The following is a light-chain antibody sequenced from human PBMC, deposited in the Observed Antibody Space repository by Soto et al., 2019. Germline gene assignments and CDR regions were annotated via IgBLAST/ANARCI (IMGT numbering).Light chain of an antibody. CDR1: QTISSW. CDR3: QHYNSYSEA. V-gene: IGKV1-5*03. Sequence: DIQMTQSPSTLSGSVGDRATITCRASQTISSWLAWYQQKPGKAPKLLIYKASTLKSGVPSRFSGSGSGTEFTLTISSLQPDDFATYYCQHYNSYSEAFDQGTKV. J-gene: IGKJ1*01. CDR2: KAS.